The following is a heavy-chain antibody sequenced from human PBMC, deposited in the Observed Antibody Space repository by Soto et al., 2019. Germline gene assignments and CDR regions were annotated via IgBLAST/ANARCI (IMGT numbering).Heavy chain of an antibody. J-gene: IGHJ3*02. D-gene: IGHD1-26*01. Sequence: ASVKVSCKASGYTFTRYYMHWVRQAPGQGLEWMGIINPSGGSTSYAQKFQGRVTMTRDTSTSTVYMELSSLRSEDTAVYYCARDRVVGATTGVFDIWGQGTMVTVS. CDR2: INPSGGST. CDR1: GYTFTRYY. V-gene: IGHV1-46*01. CDR3: ARDRVVGATTGVFDI.